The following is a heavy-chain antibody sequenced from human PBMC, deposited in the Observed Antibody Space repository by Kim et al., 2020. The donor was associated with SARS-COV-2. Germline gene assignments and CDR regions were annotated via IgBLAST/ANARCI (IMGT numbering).Heavy chain of an antibody. CDR3: ASPGDGYRRGHFDL. CDR2: IYYSGST. Sequence: SETLSLTCTVSGGSISSSSYYWGWIRQPPGKGLEWIGSIYYSGSTYYNPSLKSRVTISVDTSKNQFSLKLSSVTAADTAVYYCASPGDGYRRGHFDLWGRGTLVTVSS. V-gene: IGHV4-39*01. J-gene: IGHJ2*01. CDR1: GGSISSSSYY. D-gene: IGHD5-12*01.